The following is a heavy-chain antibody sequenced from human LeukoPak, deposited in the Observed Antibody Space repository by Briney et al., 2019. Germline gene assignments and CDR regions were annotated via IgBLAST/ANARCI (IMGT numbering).Heavy chain of an antibody. CDR1: GFTVSSNY. J-gene: IGHJ4*02. Sequence: GGSLRLSCAASGFTVSSNYMSWVRQAPGKGLEWVSVIYSGGSTYYADSVKGRFTISRDNSKNTLYLQMNSLRAEDTAVYYCARAHDYNRGLDYWAREPWSPSPQ. D-gene: IGHD4-11*01. CDR3: ARAHDYNRGLDY. V-gene: IGHV3-66*01. CDR2: IYSGGST.